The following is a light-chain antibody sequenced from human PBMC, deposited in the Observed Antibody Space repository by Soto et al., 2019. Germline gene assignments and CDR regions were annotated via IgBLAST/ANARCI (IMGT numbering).Light chain of an antibody. CDR1: QGVNKY. CDR2: VTT. J-gene: IGKJ1*01. CDR3: QQYDTFPRT. V-gene: IGKV1-16*02. Sequence: DIQMTQSPSSLSASVGDRVTITFRASQGVNKYVAWFQQKPGRAPKSLIYVTTRLQSGVPSHFSASGSGTEFTLTISSLQPEDFATYYCQQYDTFPRTFGQGTKVEI.